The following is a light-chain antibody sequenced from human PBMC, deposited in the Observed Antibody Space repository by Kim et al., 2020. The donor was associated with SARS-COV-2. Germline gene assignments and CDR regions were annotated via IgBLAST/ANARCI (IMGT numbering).Light chain of an antibody. J-gene: IGKJ1*01. CDR1: QSVSSSY. V-gene: IGKV3-20*01. CDR2: GAS. CDR3: QQSLT. Sequence: TLSLSPGERATLSCRASQSVSSSYLAWYQQKPGQAPRLLIYGASSRATGIPDRFSGSGSGTDFTLTISRLEPEDFAVYYCQQSLTFGQGTKVDIK.